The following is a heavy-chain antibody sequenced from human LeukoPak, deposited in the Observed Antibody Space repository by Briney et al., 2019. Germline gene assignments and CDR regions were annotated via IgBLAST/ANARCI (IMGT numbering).Heavy chain of an antibody. Sequence: ASVKVSCKVSGYALTELSMHWVRQAPGKGLEWMGGFDPEDGETIYAQKFQGRVTMTEDTSTDTAYMELSSLRSEDTAVYYCAIQFKEVTAIQDYYYMDVWGKGTTVTVSS. J-gene: IGHJ6*03. D-gene: IGHD2-21*02. V-gene: IGHV1-24*01. CDR1: GYALTELS. CDR3: AIQFKEVTAIQDYYYMDV. CDR2: FDPEDGET.